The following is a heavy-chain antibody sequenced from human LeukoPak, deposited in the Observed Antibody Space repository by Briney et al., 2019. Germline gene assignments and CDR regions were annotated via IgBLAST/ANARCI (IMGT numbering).Heavy chain of an antibody. Sequence: SETLSLTCTVSGGSISSYYWSWIRQPAGKELEWIGRIYTSGSTNYNPSLKSRVTMSVDTSKNQFSLKLSSVTAADTAVYYCARTYYDFWSGYYFDYWGQGTLVTVSS. CDR2: IYTSGST. CDR3: ARTYYDFWSGYYFDY. CDR1: GGSISSYY. D-gene: IGHD3-3*01. V-gene: IGHV4-4*07. J-gene: IGHJ4*02.